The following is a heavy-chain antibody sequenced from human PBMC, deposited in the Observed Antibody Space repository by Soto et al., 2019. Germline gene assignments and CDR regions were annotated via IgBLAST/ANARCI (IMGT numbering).Heavy chain of an antibody. D-gene: IGHD2-15*01. CDR3: ARGFYCSGLSSYLHADYFQN. J-gene: IGHJ1*01. CDR1: GVCFSGYY. V-gene: IGHV4-34*01. CDR2: INHSGRT. Sequence: PSETMSLTCVVYGVCFSGYYWSWIRQPPGKGPAWMGEINHSGRTNYNPSLKSRVTISVDTSKNQFSLKLSSVTAADTARYYCARGFYCSGLSSYLHADYFQNWGNRSTVT.